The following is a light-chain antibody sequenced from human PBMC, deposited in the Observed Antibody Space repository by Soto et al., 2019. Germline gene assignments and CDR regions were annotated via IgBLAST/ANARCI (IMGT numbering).Light chain of an antibody. CDR3: IQTLQTPLT. V-gene: IGKV2-28*01. Sequence: DIVMTQSPLSLPVTPGEPASISCSSSQSLLHSNGYNYLHWYLQKPGQSPQLLIYLGSNRASGVPDRFSGSGSGTDFTLKISRVEAEDFGVYYCIQTLQTPLTFGGGTKVDI. CDR2: LGS. J-gene: IGKJ4*01. CDR1: QSLLHSNGYNY.